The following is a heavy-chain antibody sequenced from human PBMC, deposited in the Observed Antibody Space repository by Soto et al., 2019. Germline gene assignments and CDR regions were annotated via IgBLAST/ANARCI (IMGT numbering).Heavy chain of an antibody. D-gene: IGHD2-2*01. Sequence: SVKLSCKACGGTFSSYTISWVRQAPRQGLEWMGRIIPILGIANYAQKFQGRVTITADKSTSTAYMELSSLRSEDTAVYYCARDEGCSSTSCYGYFDYWGQGTLVTVSS. CDR1: GGTFSSYT. J-gene: IGHJ4*02. CDR3: ARDEGCSSTSCYGYFDY. CDR2: IIPILGIA. V-gene: IGHV1-69*04.